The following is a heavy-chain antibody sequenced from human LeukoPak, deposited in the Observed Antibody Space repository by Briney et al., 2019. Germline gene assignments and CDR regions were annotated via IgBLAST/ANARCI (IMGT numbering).Heavy chain of an antibody. J-gene: IGHJ4*02. Sequence: SETLSLTCTVSGGSISSYYWSWLRQPPGKGLAWIGYIYYSGSTNYNPSLKCRVTISVDTSKNQFSLKLSSVTAADTAVYYCARRTGDGYNLYFDYWGQGTLVTVSS. V-gene: IGHV4-59*08. CDR3: ARRTGDGYNLYFDY. CDR1: GGSISSYY. D-gene: IGHD5-24*01. CDR2: IYYSGST.